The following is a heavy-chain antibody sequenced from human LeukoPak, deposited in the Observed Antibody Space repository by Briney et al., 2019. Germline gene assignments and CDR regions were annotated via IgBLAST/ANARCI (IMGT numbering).Heavy chain of an antibody. CDR3: ARGDYGDYGNDAFDI. CDR2: INHSGST. J-gene: IGHJ3*02. Sequence: SETLSLTCAVYGGSFSGYYWSWIRQPPGKGLEWIGEINHSGSTNYNPSHKSRVTISVDTSKNQFSLKLSSVTAADTAVYYCARGDYGDYGNDAFDIWGQGTMVTVSS. V-gene: IGHV4-34*01. D-gene: IGHD4-17*01. CDR1: GGSFSGYY.